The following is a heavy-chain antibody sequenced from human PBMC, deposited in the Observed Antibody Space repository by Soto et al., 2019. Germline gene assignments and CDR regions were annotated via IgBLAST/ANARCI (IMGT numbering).Heavy chain of an antibody. CDR2: FHGSGST. CDR1: GGSIIGHY. CDR3: AGGGWYNDY. D-gene: IGHD6-19*01. Sequence: PSETLSLTCTVSGGSIIGHYWSWIRQPPGKGLEWIGYFHGSGSTNYSPSLKSRLTMSVDTSKNQISLKVNSVTAADTAVYFCAGGGWYNDYWGQGILVTAPQ. J-gene: IGHJ4*02. V-gene: IGHV4-59*11.